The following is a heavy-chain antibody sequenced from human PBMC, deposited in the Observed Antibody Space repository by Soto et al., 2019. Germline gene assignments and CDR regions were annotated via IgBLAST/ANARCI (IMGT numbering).Heavy chain of an antibody. Sequence: SETLSLTCAVSGGSISSGGYSWSWIRQPPGKGLEWIGYIYYSGSTNYNPSLKSRVTISVDTSKNQFSLKLSSVTAADTAVYYCARSYGMDVWGQGTTVTVSS. J-gene: IGHJ6*02. CDR3: ARSYGMDV. CDR1: GGSISSGGYS. CDR2: IYYSGST. V-gene: IGHV4-61*08.